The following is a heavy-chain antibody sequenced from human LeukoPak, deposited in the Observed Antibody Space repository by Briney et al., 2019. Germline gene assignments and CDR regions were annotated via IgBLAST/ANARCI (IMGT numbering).Heavy chain of an antibody. CDR3: VRWALNFDY. V-gene: IGHV3-48*03. CDR1: GFTFSSYE. CDR2: ISNSGSTI. J-gene: IGHJ4*02. Sequence: PGGSLRLSCAASGFTFSSYEMKWVRQAPGKGLEWVSYISNSGSTIYYADSVRGRFTISRDNAKNSLYLQMNSLRAEDTVVYYCVRWALNFDYWGQGTLVTVSS.